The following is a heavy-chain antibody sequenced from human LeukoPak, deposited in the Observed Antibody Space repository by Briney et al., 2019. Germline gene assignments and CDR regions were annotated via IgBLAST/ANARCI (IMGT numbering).Heavy chain of an antibody. V-gene: IGHV3-23*01. CDR2: ISGSGGST. J-gene: IGHJ4*02. D-gene: IGHD3-10*01. CDR3: AKVFEVRGARRPKDY. Sequence: TGGSLRLSCAASGFTFSSYAMSWVRQAPGKGLEWVSAISGSGGSTYYADSVKGRFTISRDNSKYTLFLQMNSLRTEDTAMYYCAKVFEVRGARRPKDYWGQGTLVIVSS. CDR1: GFTFSSYA.